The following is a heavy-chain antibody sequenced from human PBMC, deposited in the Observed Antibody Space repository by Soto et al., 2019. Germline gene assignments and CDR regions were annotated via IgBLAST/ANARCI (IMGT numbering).Heavy chain of an antibody. J-gene: IGHJ4*02. V-gene: IGHV5-51*01. CDR1: GYSSTSYW. CDR3: ARRGYCSSTSCHAGLVFDY. Sequence: PGESLKISCKGSGYSSTSYWIDWVRQMPGKGLEWMGIIYPGDSDTRYSPSFQGQVTISADKIIGTAYLQWSSLKASDTAMYYCARRGYCSSTSCHAGLVFDYWGQGTLVIVSS. D-gene: IGHD2-2*01. CDR2: IYPGDSDT.